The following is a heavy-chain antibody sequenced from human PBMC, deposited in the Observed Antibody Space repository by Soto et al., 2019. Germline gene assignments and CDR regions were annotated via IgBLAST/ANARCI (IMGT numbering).Heavy chain of an antibody. D-gene: IGHD4-4*01. J-gene: IGHJ4*02. CDR3: ARAGINNYNEYYFDS. Sequence: GGSLRRSCAASGFTFSTYSMNWVRQAPGKGLEWVSSISGSGNYTHYADFLRGRFTISRDNAKTSLYLQMNSLRAEDTAVYYCARAGINNYNEYYFDSWGQGTVVTVSS. CDR2: ISGSGNYT. V-gene: IGHV3-21*01. CDR1: GFTFSTYS.